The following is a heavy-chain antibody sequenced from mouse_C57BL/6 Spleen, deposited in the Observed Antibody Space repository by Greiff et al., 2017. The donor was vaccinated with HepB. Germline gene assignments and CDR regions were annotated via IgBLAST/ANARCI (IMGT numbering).Heavy chain of an antibody. J-gene: IGHJ4*01. D-gene: IGHD6-2*01. V-gene: IGHV2-2*01. CDR3: ARNGVWAMDY. Sequence: QFRPCLLQPSQSLSITCTVSGFSLTSYVVHWVRQSPGKGLEWVGVIWGGGSTDYNAAFISRLSNSKDNSKSQVFFKMNSLQADDTAIYYCARNGVWAMDYWGQGTSVTVSS. CDR2: IWGGGST. CDR1: GFSLTSYV.